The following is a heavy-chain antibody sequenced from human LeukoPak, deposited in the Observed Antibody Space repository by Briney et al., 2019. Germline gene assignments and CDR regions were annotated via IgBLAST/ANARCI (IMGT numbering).Heavy chain of an antibody. D-gene: IGHD7-27*01. CDR1: GGSISSGGYY. V-gene: IGHV4-39*07. Sequence: PSETLSLTCTVSGGSISSGGYYWSWIRQPPGKGLEWIGEINHSGSTNYNPSLKSRVTISVDTSKDQFSLKLSSVTAADTAVYYCARLKRVWLNGGFDYWGQGTLVTVSS. J-gene: IGHJ4*02. CDR3: ARLKRVWLNGGFDY. CDR2: INHSGST.